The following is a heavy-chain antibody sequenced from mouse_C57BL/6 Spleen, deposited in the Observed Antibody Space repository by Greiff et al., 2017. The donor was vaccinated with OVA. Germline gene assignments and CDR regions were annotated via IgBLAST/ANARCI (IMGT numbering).Heavy chain of an antibody. J-gene: IGHJ2*01. CDR3: ARDYYGSSCFDY. CDR2: FGPGSGST. D-gene: IGHD1-1*01. Sequence: VQLQQSGAELVKPGASVKISCKASGYTFTDYYINWVKQRPGQGLEWIGKFGPGSGSTTYNAKFKGKATLTADKSSSTAYMQLSRLTSEDSAVYFCARDYYGSSCFDYWGQGTTLTVSS. CDR1: GYTFTDYY. V-gene: IGHV1-77*01.